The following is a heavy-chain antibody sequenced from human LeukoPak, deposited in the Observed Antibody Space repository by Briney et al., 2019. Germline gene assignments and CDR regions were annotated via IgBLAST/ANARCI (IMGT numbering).Heavy chain of an antibody. D-gene: IGHD6-19*01. CDR1: GFTFNNYS. V-gene: IGHV3-21*01. CDR2: ISNSSSYI. J-gene: IGHJ4*02. Sequence: GGSLRLSCAASGFTFNNYSMNWVRQAPGKGLEWVSSISNSSSYIYYADSVKGRFTISRDNAKNSLYLQMNSLRAEDTGVYYCARRVAVADNYFDYWGQGTLVTVSS. CDR3: ARRVAVADNYFDY.